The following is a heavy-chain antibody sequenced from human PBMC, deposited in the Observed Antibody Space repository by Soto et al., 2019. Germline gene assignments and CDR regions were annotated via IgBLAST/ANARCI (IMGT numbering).Heavy chain of an antibody. Sequence: SQTLSLTCAISGDSVSSYSAAWNWIRQSPSGGLEWLGRTYYRSRFFSDYAESVKSRIIINPDTSKNQFSLQLKSVTPEDAAVYYCVRDRYSSSGWFDPWGQGTPVTVSS. CDR3: VRDRYSSSGWFDP. D-gene: IGHD3-10*01. CDR2: TYYRSRFFS. V-gene: IGHV6-1*01. J-gene: IGHJ5*02. CDR1: GDSVSSYSAA.